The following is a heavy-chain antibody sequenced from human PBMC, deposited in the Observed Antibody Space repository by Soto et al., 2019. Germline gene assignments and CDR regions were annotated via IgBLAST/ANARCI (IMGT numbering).Heavy chain of an antibody. CDR2: ISAYNGNS. D-gene: IGHD6-13*01. CDR3: AVGSGSWYKFDY. CDR1: GYTFTSYG. J-gene: IGHJ4*02. V-gene: IGHV1-18*01. Sequence: QVQLVQSGAEVKKPGASVKVSCKASGYTFTSYGISWVRQAPGQGLEWMGWISAYNGNSNYAQKLQGRVTMTTDTYTSTAHMELRSLRSDDTAVYYCAVGSGSWYKFDYWGQGTLVTVSS.